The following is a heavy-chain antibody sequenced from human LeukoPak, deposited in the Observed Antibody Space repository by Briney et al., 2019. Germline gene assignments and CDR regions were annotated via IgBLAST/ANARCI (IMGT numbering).Heavy chain of an antibody. CDR2: ICYTGST. CDR3: ARDEYYYDSRGYSYYFDY. CDR1: GVSISTNSHY. V-gene: IGHV4-39*07. J-gene: IGHJ4*02. D-gene: IGHD3-22*01. Sequence: PSETLSLTCTVSGVSISTNSHYWGWIRQLPGRGLEWIGCICYTGSTNYNPSLKSRVTISADTSKNQFSLKLSSVTAADTAVYYCARDEYYYDSRGYSYYFDYWGQGTLVTVSS.